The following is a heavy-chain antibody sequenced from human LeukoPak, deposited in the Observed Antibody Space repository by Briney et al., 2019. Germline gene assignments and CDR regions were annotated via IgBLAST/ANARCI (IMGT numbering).Heavy chain of an antibody. D-gene: IGHD2-2*01. Sequence: GGSLRLSCAASGFTFDDYTIHWVRQAPGKALEWVSLISWDGGTTYYADSVKGRFTISRDNSKNSLYLQMNSLRTEDTALYYCAKSVGYLQYQSPPGDWGQGTLVTVSS. CDR3: AKSVGYLQYQSPPGD. V-gene: IGHV3-43*01. CDR2: ISWDGGTT. J-gene: IGHJ4*02. CDR1: GFTFDDYT.